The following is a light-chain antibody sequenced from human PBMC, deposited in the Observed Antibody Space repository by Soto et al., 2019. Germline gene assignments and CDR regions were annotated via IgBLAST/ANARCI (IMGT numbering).Light chain of an antibody. CDR1: QSVSSSY. V-gene: IGKV3-20*01. Sequence: EIVLTQSPGTLSLSPGERATLSCRASQSVSSSYLAWYQQKPGQAPRLLIYGASSRATGIPDRFSGSGSGTDFTLTISRLGPEDFAVYYCQQYGSSITFGQGTRLEIK. CDR2: GAS. J-gene: IGKJ5*01. CDR3: QQYGSSIT.